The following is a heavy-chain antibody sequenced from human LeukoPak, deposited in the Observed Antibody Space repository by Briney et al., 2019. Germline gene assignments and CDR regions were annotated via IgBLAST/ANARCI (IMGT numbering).Heavy chain of an antibody. V-gene: IGHV1-46*01. Sequence: ASVKVSCKASGYTFTSYYVHWVRQAPGQGLEWMGIINPSGGSTSYAQKFQGRVTMTTDTSTSTAYMELRSLRSDDTAVYYCARDQGDGTAIYAFDIWGQGTMVTVSS. J-gene: IGHJ3*02. CDR3: ARDQGDGTAIYAFDI. D-gene: IGHD1-1*01. CDR2: INPSGGST. CDR1: GYTFTSYY.